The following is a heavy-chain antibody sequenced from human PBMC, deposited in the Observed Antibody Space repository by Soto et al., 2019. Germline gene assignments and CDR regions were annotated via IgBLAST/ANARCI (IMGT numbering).Heavy chain of an antibody. J-gene: IGHJ6*02. CDR1: GFTFSSYA. CDR2: ISYDGSNK. V-gene: IGHV3-30*18. CDR3: AKDYFDNSGYYFSYYYYGMDV. Sequence: QVQLVESGGGVVQPGRSLRLSCAASGFTFSSYAMHWVRQAPGKGLEWVAVISYDGSNKYYTDSVKGRFTISRDNSKNRLYLQMDSLRAEDTAVYYCAKDYFDNSGYYFSYYYYGMDVWGQGTTVTVSS. D-gene: IGHD3-22*01.